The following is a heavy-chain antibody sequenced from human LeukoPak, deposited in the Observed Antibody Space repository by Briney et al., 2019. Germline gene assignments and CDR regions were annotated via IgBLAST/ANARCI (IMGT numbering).Heavy chain of an antibody. CDR2: IYPADSDT. D-gene: IGHD2-15*01. CDR3: ARQEYCSGGSCYTWFDP. Sequence: GESLKISCKGSGYSFPTYWIGWVRQMPGKGLEWMGIIYPADSDTRYSPSFQGQVTISADKSISTAYLQWSSLKASDTAMYYCARQEYCSGGSCYTWFDPWGQGTLVTVSS. CDR1: GYSFPTYW. J-gene: IGHJ5*02. V-gene: IGHV5-51*01.